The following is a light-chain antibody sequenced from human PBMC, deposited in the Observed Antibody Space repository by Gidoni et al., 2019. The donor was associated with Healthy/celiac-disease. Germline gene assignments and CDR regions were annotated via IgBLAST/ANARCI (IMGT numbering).Light chain of an antibody. CDR2: GAS. V-gene: IGKV3-20*01. J-gene: IGKJ1*01. CDR1: QSVSISY. Sequence: DIVLTQSPGTLSLSPGERATLSRRASQSVSISYLAWYQLKPGQAPRLLIYGASSRATGITDRFSGSGSGTDCTLNISRLEPEDFAVYYCQQYGSSPPKTFGQGTKVEIK. CDR3: QQYGSSPPKT.